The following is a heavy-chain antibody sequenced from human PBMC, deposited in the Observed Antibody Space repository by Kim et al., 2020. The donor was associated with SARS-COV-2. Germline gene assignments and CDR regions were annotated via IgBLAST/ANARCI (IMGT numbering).Heavy chain of an antibody. J-gene: IGHJ4*02. Sequence: GGSLRLSCAASGFTFSTYSMTWVRQAPGKGLEWVSYISGSSTIIYYADSVKGRFTISRHNVKNSLYLQMNSLRDEDTALYYCARDSGVAGADDYWGQGT. D-gene: IGHD6-13*01. CDR2: ISGSSTII. V-gene: IGHV3-48*02. CDR3: ARDSGVAGADDY. CDR1: GFTFSTYS.